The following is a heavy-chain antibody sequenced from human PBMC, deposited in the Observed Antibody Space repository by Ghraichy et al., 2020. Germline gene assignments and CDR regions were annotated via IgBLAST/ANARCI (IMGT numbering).Heavy chain of an antibody. D-gene: IGHD3-16*01. Sequence: SETLSLTCTVSGGSISGHYWNWIRQPPGKGLEWIGYIYYSGSTHYNPSLNSRVTISLDTSKNQFSLKLSSVTAADTAVYYCATDSGGVPVGYFDYWGQGILVTVSS. CDR1: GGSISGHY. J-gene: IGHJ4*02. CDR3: ATDSGGVPVGYFDY. CDR2: IYYSGST. V-gene: IGHV4-59*11.